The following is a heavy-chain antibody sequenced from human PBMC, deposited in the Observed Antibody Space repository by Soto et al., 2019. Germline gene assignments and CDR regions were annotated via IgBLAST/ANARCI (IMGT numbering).Heavy chain of an antibody. CDR2: IIPMFGTA. CDR1: GGTFSRYA. CDR3: ARDGSYYDSSGYYYLY. D-gene: IGHD3-22*01. J-gene: IGHJ4*02. V-gene: IGHV1-69*13. Sequence: SVKVSCKASGGTFSRYAISWVRQAPGQGLEWMGGIIPMFGTANYAQKFQGGVTITADESTSTAYMELSSLRSEDTAVYYCARDGSYYDSSGYYYLYWGQGTLVTVSS.